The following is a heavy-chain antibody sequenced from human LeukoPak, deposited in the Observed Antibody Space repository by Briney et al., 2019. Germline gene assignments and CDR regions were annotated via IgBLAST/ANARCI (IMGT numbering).Heavy chain of an antibody. CDR3: AKGRAGGWNGGDR. CDR1: GFTFSSCA. CDR2: ISGGGGGTT. J-gene: IGHJ5*02. V-gene: IGHV3-23*01. D-gene: IGHD1-1*01. Sequence: GGSLRLSCVVSGFTFSSCAMTWVRQAPGKGLGWVSAISGGGGGTTYYAESVKGRFTISGDNSKDTVYLQMHSLRAEDTAICFCAKGRAGGWNGGDRWGQGTLVTVPS.